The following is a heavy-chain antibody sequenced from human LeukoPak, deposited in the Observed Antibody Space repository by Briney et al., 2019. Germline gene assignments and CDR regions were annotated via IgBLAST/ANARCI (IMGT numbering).Heavy chain of an antibody. J-gene: IGHJ6*03. Sequence: ASVKVSSKASGYTFTDHYMHWVRQAPGQGLEWMGWINPYSGATLYAQSFQGRVTLTRDTSISTAYMDLSRLRSDDMAVYYCARDYPDSSGSSYMDVWAKGTTVTVSS. CDR2: INPYSGAT. CDR3: ARDYPDSSGSSYMDV. D-gene: IGHD3-22*01. V-gene: IGHV1-2*02. CDR1: GYTFTDHY.